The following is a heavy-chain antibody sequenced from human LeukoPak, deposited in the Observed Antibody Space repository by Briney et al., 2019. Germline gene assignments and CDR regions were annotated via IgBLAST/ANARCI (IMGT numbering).Heavy chain of an antibody. J-gene: IGHJ4*02. V-gene: IGHV4-59*01. Sequence: SETLSLTCTVSGGSISSYYWSWIRQPPGKGLEWIGYIYYSGSTNYNPSLKSRVTISVDTSKNQFSLKLSPVTAADTAVYYCTRELYSGSYYPHYWGQGTLVTVSS. CDR2: IYYSGST. CDR3: TRELYSGSYYPHY. CDR1: GGSISSYY. D-gene: IGHD1-26*01.